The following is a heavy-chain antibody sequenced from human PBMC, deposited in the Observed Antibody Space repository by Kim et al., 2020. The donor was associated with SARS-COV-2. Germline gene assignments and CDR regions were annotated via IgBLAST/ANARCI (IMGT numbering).Heavy chain of an antibody. CDR2: MNPNSGNT. CDR3: ARAGSSSWSLQLVRPLGPWYGWFDP. Sequence: ASVKVSCKASGYTFTSYDINWVRQATGQGLEWMGWMNPNSGNTGYAQKFQGRVTMTRNTSISTAYMELSSLRSEDTAVYYCARAGSSSWSLQLVRPLGPWYGWFDPWGQGTLVTVSS. CDR1: GYTFTSYD. D-gene: IGHD6-13*01. V-gene: IGHV1-8*01. J-gene: IGHJ5*02.